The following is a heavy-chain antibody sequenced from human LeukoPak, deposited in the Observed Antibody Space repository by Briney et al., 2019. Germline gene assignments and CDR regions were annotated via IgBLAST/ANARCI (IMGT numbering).Heavy chain of an antibody. D-gene: IGHD3-22*01. CDR2: ISTYNGNT. CDR1: GYTFTSYD. Sequence: ASVKVSCKASGYTFTSYDINWVRQAPGQGLEWMGWISTYNGNTNYAQKLQDRVTMTTDTSTSTAYMELRSLRSDETAVYYCARDAYYYDSSGYYRNFDYWGQGTLVTVSS. CDR3: ARDAYYYDSSGYYRNFDY. V-gene: IGHV1-18*01. J-gene: IGHJ4*02.